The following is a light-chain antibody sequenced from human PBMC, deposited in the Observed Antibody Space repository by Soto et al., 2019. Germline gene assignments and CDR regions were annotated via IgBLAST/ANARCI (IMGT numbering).Light chain of an antibody. J-gene: IGLJ2*01. Sequence: QSALTQPPSASGSPGQSVTITCTGTSSDVGGYNYVSWYQHHPGKAPKLMIYEVTKRTSGVPDRFSGSKSDNTASLTVSGLQAEDEADYYCSSYAGSYFVVFDGGTKVTVL. V-gene: IGLV2-8*01. CDR3: SSYAGSYFVV. CDR2: EVT. CDR1: SSDVGGYNY.